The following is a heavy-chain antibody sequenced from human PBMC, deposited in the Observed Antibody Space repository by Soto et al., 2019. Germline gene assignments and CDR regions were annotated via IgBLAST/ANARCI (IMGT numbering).Heavy chain of an antibody. V-gene: IGHV3-23*01. CDR2: ISGSGGST. D-gene: IGHD6-6*01. Sequence: PGGSLRLSCAASGFTFSSHAMSWVRQAPGKGLEWVSAISGSGGSTYYADTVKGRFTISRDNSKNTLYLQMNSLRAEDTAVYYCAKVLREYSSSTGGYYFDYWGQGTLVTVSS. CDR3: AKVLREYSSSTGGYYFDY. CDR1: GFTFSSHA. J-gene: IGHJ4*02.